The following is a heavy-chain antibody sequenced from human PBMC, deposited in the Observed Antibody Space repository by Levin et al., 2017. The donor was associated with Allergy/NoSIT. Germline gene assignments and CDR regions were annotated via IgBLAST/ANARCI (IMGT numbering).Heavy chain of an antibody. V-gene: IGHV3-11*06. D-gene: IGHD2-15*01. Sequence: PGESLKISCAASGFTFSDYYMSWIRQAPGKGLEWVSYISSSSSYTNYADSVKGRFTISRDNAKNSLYLQMNSLRAEDTAVYYCATAGSVVVAATAEYYFDYWGQGTLVTVSS. CDR1: GFTFSDYY. CDR3: ATAGSVVVAATAEYYFDY. CDR2: ISSSSSYT. J-gene: IGHJ4*02.